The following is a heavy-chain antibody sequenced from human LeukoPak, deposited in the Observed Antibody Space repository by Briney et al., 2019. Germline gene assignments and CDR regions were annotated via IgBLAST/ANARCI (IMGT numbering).Heavy chain of an antibody. J-gene: IGHJ4*02. CDR3: ATTPWDTGY. V-gene: IGHV3-48*03. Sequence: GGSLRLSCAASGFTFSSYEMNWVRQAPGKGLEWVSYISSSGSTIYYADSVKGRFTISRDNAKNSLYLQMNSLRAEDTAVYYCATTPWDTGYWGQGTLVTVSS. CDR1: GFTFSSYE. D-gene: IGHD1-26*01. CDR2: ISSSGSTI.